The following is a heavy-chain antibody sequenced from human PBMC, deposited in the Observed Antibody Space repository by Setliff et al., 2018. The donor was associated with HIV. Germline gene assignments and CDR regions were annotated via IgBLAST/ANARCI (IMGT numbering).Heavy chain of an antibody. CDR3: AHSQGITIFGVVMDQVWFDP. CDR2: IYWDDDK. V-gene: IGHV2-5*02. Sequence: ASGPTLVNPTQTLTLTCTFSGFSLSTSGVGVGWIRQPPGKALEWLALIYWDDDKRYSPSLKSRLTITKDTSKNQVVLTMTNMDPVDTATYYCAHSQGITIFGVVMDQVWFDPWGQGTPVTVSS. D-gene: IGHD3-3*01. CDR1: GFSLSTSGVG. J-gene: IGHJ5*02.